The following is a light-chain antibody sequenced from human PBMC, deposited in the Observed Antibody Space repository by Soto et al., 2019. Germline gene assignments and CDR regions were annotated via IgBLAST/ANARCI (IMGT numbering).Light chain of an antibody. V-gene: IGKV1D-12*01. CDR1: QGISSY. CDR3: QQANSFPYT. Sequence: IRMTQSPSSFSASTGDRVTITCRASQGISSYLAWYQQKPGKAPKLLIYATSSLQSGVPPRFSGSISGTDFTLTISSLQPEDYATYYCQQANSFPYTFGQGTKLEI. J-gene: IGKJ2*01. CDR2: ATS.